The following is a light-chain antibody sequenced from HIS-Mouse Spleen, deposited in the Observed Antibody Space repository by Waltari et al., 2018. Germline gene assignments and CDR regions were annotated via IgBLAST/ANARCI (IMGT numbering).Light chain of an antibody. CDR2: DAS. Sequence: EIVLTQSPATLSLSPGERATLSCRASQSVSSYLAWYQQKPGQAPRLLIYDASNRATDIPARFSGSGSGTDFTLTISSLEPEDFAVYYCQQRSNWPFGPGTKVDIK. CDR1: QSVSSY. CDR3: QQRSNWP. J-gene: IGKJ3*01. V-gene: IGKV3-11*01.